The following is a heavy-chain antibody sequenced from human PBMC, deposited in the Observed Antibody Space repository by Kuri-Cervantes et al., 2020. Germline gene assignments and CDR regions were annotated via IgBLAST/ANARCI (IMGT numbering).Heavy chain of an antibody. Sequence: ASVKVSCKASGYTFTSYGISWVRQAPGQGLERMGWISAYNGNTNYAQKLQGRVTMTTDTSTSTAYMELRSLRSDDTAVYYCARAGIAVAGRGTFDYWGQGTLVTVSS. CDR2: ISAYNGNT. J-gene: IGHJ4*02. V-gene: IGHV1-18*01. CDR1: GYTFTSYG. CDR3: ARAGIAVAGRGTFDY. D-gene: IGHD6-19*01.